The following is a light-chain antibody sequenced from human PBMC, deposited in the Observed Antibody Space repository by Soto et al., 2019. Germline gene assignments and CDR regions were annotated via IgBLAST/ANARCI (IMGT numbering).Light chain of an antibody. CDR3: QQDYIYPPA. CDR1: HSIRRY. J-gene: IGKJ3*01. CDR2: RAS. V-gene: IGKV1-5*03. Sequence: DIPMTQAPSTLSASVGDRVTITCRASHSIRRYLAWYQQIPGKAPKLLIHRASYLESGVPSRVSGSGSETDFTLSIGSLQPEDAATYFCQQDYIYPPAFGPGTK.